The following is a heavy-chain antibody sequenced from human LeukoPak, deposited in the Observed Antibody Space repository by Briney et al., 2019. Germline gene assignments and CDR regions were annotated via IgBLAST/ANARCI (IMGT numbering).Heavy chain of an antibody. CDR2: ISYDGSNK. D-gene: IGHD2-15*01. CDR1: GFTFSSYG. V-gene: IGHV3-30*18. CDR3: AKLAVVVADAFDI. Sequence: PGRSLRLSCAASGFTFSSYGTHWVRQAPGKGLEWVAVISYDGSNKYYADSVKGRFTISRDNSKNTLYLQMNSLRAEDTAVYYCAKLAVVVADAFDIWGQGTMVTVSS. J-gene: IGHJ3*02.